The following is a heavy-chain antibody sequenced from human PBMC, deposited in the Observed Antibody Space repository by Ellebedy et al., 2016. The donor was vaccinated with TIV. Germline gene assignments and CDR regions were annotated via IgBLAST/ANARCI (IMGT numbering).Heavy chain of an antibody. CDR1: GFTFSSYG. CDR2: ISFDGSDK. Sequence: PAGSLRLSCAASGFTFSSYGMHWVRQAPGKGLEWVAVISFDGSDKYYADSVKGRFTISRDNSKNTLYLKLNSLRAEDTAVYYCAKGYSYGDYWGQGTLVTVSS. CDR3: AKGYSYGDY. J-gene: IGHJ4*02. V-gene: IGHV3-30*18. D-gene: IGHD5-18*01.